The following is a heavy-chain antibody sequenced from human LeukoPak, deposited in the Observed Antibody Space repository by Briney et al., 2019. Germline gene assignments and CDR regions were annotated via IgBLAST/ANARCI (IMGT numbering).Heavy chain of an antibody. D-gene: IGHD3-3*01. Sequence: GGSLRLSCAVSGFTFSEYTKHWVRQAPGKGLEWVAVMSNDGSIKKYANSVKGRFTISRDNSKSTPYLQMDSLRAEDTAVYYCAREFTIFGVVIQRYDAFDIWGQGTMVTVSS. V-gene: IGHV3-30-3*01. CDR2: MSNDGSIK. J-gene: IGHJ3*02. CDR1: GFTFSEYT. CDR3: AREFTIFGVVIQRYDAFDI.